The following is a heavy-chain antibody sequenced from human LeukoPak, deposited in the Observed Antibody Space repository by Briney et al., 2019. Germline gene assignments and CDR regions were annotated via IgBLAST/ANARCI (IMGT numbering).Heavy chain of an antibody. Sequence: ASVKVSCKASGYTFTSYYMHWVRQAPGQGLEWMGIINPSGGSTSYAQKFQGRVTMTRDTSTSTVYMELSSLRPEDTAVYYCARARGTSSWDTGVFQHWGQGTLVTVSS. CDR2: INPSGGST. CDR3: ARARGTSSWDTGVFQH. J-gene: IGHJ1*01. D-gene: IGHD6-13*01. V-gene: IGHV1-46*01. CDR1: GYTFTSYY.